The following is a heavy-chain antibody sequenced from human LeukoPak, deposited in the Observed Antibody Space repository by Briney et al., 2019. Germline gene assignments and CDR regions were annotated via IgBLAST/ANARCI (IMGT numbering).Heavy chain of an antibody. J-gene: IGHJ4*02. Sequence: PGRSLRLSCAASGFTFSSYAMHWVRQAPGKGLEWVAVIWYDGSNKYYADSVKGRFTISRDNSKNTLYLQMNSLRAEDTAVYYCASSIAVAGSFDYWGQGTLVTVSS. CDR3: ASSIAVAGSFDY. V-gene: IGHV3-33*08. CDR1: GFTFSSYA. D-gene: IGHD6-19*01. CDR2: IWYDGSNK.